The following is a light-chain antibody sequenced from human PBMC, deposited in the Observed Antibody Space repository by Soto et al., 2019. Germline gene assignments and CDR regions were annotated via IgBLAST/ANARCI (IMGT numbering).Light chain of an antibody. CDR1: QNINNF. J-gene: IGKJ3*01. Sequence: DIQMTQSPSSLSASVGDRVTITCRASQNINNFLNWYRQKPGKAPTLLIYRTSSLHTGVPSRFSGSGAGTDFSLTIISLQAEDFATYYCQQSYRTPFTFGPGTKVDVK. CDR2: RTS. CDR3: QQSYRTPFT. V-gene: IGKV1-39*01.